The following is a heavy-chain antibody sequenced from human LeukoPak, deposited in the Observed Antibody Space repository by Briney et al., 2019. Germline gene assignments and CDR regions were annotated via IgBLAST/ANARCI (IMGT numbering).Heavy chain of an antibody. J-gene: IGHJ4*02. D-gene: IGHD2-2*01. CDR2: IRYDGSNK. CDR3: ARGGDIVVVPDPGSWYFDY. Sequence: GGSLRLSCAASGFTFSSYGMHWVRQAPGKGLEWVAFIRYDGSNKYYADSVKGRFTISRDNSKNTLYLQMNSLRSEDTAVYYCARGGDIVVVPDPGSWYFDYWGQGTLVTVSS. CDR1: GFTFSSYG. V-gene: IGHV3-30*02.